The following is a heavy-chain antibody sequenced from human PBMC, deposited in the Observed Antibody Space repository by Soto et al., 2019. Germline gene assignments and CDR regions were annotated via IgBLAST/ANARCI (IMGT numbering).Heavy chain of an antibody. CDR2: IGTAGDT. D-gene: IGHD3-22*01. J-gene: IGHJ6*02. V-gene: IGHV3-13*04. CDR3: ARSIAPTLLDF. Sequence: GGSLRVSCAASGFTFSSYAMHWVRQGPGKAVEWVSGIGTAGDTNYAGSVKGRFTISRENAKNSLYLQMNSLRAGDTAIYFCARSIAPTLLDFWGQATMVTVYS. CDR1: GFTFSSYA.